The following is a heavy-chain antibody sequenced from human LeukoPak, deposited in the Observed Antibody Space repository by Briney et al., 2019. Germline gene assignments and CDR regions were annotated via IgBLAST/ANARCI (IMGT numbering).Heavy chain of an antibody. D-gene: IGHD2-15*01. J-gene: IGHJ6*03. CDR1: GFTFSSYW. CDR2: INSDGSST. Sequence: PGGSLRLSCAASGFTFSSYWMHWVRQVPGKGLVWVSRINSDGSSTSYADSVKGRFTISRDNAKNTLYLQMNSLRAEDTAVYYCAKVMPPGRIRFYSYYMDVWGKGTTVTVS. CDR3: AKVMPPGRIRFYSYYMDV. V-gene: IGHV3-74*01.